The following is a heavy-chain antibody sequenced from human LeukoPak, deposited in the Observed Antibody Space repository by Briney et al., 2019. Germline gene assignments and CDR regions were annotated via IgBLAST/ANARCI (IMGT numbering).Heavy chain of an antibody. D-gene: IGHD2-2*01. Sequence: ASVKVSCKASGYTFTGYYMHWVRQAPGQGLEWMGWINPNSGGTNYAQKFQGRVTMTRDTSISTAYMELSRLRSDDTAVCYCARDRGSSTSLDWFDPWGQGTLVTVSS. CDR2: INPNSGGT. CDR1: GYTFTGYY. CDR3: ARDRGSSTSLDWFDP. J-gene: IGHJ5*02. V-gene: IGHV1-2*02.